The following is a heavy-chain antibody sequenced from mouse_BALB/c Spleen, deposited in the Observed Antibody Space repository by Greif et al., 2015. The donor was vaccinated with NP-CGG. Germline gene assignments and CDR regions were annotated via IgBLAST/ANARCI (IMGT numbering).Heavy chain of an antibody. Sequence: EVKLMESGGGLVKPGGSLKLSCAASGFTFSSYAMSWVRQTPEKRLEWVASISSGGSTYYPDSVKGRFTISRDNARNILYLQMSSLRSEDTAMYYCARGNDGYYYAMDYWGQGTSVTVSS. V-gene: IGHV5-6-5*01. D-gene: IGHD2-3*01. CDR1: GFTFSSYA. J-gene: IGHJ4*01. CDR3: ARGNDGYYYAMDY. CDR2: ISSGGST.